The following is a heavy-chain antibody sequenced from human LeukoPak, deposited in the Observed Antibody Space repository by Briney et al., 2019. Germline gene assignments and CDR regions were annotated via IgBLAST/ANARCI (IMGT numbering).Heavy chain of an antibody. Sequence: GASVKVSCKASGYTFTGYYMHWVRQAPGQGLEWMGRINPNSGGTNYAEKFQGRVTMTRDTSISTAYMELSRLRSDDTAVYYCARDRLWFGEYYLDYWGQGTLVTVSS. V-gene: IGHV1-2*06. CDR2: INPNSGGT. CDR3: ARDRLWFGEYYLDY. D-gene: IGHD3-10*01. CDR1: GYTFTGYY. J-gene: IGHJ4*02.